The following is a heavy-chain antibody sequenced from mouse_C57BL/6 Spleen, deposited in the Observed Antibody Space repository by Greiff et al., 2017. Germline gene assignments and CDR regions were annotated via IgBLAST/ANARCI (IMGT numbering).Heavy chain of an antibody. CDR1: GYAFSSYW. Sequence: VKLQQSGAELVKPGASVKISCKASGYAFSSYWMNWVKQRPGKGLEWIGQIYPGDGDTNYNGKFKGKATLTADKSSSTAYMQLSSLTSEDSAVYFCARSAYYSNYDAMDYWGQGTSVTVSS. J-gene: IGHJ4*01. V-gene: IGHV1-80*01. CDR3: ARSAYYSNYDAMDY. D-gene: IGHD2-5*01. CDR2: IYPGDGDT.